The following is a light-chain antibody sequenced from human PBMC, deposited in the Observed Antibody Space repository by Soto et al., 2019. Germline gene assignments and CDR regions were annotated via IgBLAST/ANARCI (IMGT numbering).Light chain of an antibody. CDR1: QSVSSN. CDR3: QQYNSWPPLT. CDR2: GAS. V-gene: IGKV3-15*01. J-gene: IGKJ4*01. Sequence: EIVMTQSPATLSVSPGERATLSCRASQSVSSNLAWYQQKPGQAPSLLIFGASTRATGIPARFSGSGSGTEFTLTISSRQSEDLAVYYCQQYNSWPPLTFGGGTKVEIK.